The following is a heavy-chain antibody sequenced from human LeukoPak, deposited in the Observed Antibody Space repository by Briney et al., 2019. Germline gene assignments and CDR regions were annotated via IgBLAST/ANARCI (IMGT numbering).Heavy chain of an antibody. CDR1: GGSISSGSYY. V-gene: IGHV4-61*02. CDR3: ASSDPIDRGSDY. D-gene: IGHD3-10*01. Sequence: SETLPLTRTVSGGSISSGSYYWSWIRQPAGKGLEWIGRIYTSGSTNYNPSLKSRVTISVDTSKNQFSLKLSSVTAADTAVYYCASSDPIDRGSDYWGQGTLVTVSS. J-gene: IGHJ4*02. CDR2: IYTSGST.